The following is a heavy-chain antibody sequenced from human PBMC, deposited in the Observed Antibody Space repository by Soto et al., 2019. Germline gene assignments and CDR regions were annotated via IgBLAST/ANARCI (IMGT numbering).Heavy chain of an antibody. CDR3: ARGRLSGHASPPYDY. Sequence: KPSETLSLTFTVSGGPVSSADSYWSWLRQAPGKGLEWVGHIYHSGTTYYNPSLKGRLTISVDTSKNQLSLKLSSLTAADPAVYFCARGRLSGHASPPYDYWGQGTMVTVSS. J-gene: IGHJ4*02. V-gene: IGHV4-30-4*01. CDR1: GGPVSSADSY. D-gene: IGHD2-2*01. CDR2: IYHSGTT.